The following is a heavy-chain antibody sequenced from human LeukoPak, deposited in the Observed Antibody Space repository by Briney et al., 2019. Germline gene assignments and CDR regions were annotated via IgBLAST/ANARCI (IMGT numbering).Heavy chain of an antibody. CDR3: ARGTLYSSSSVPIDY. J-gene: IGHJ4*02. V-gene: IGHV4-39*07. Sequence: SETLSLTCTVSGGSISSSSYYWGWIRQPPGKGLEWIGSIYYSGSTYYNPSLKSRVTISVDTSKNQFSLKLSSVTAADTAVYYCARGTLYSSSSVPIDYWGQGTLVTVSS. CDR1: GGSISSSSYY. D-gene: IGHD6-6*01. CDR2: IYYSGST.